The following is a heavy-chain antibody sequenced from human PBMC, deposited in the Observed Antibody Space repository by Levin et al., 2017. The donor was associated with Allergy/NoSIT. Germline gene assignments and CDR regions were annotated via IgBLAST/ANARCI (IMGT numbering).Heavy chain of an antibody. D-gene: IGHD6-13*01. CDR2: IYYTGRT. J-gene: IGHJ4*02. CDR3: ARLAAAGTYPHFDS. CDR1: GGSSSSYN. Sequence: SETLSLTCTVSGGSSSSYNWSWIRQAPGKGLEWIGFIYYTGRTNYNPSLKSRVTISVDTSKNQFSLKLSSVTAADTAVYYCARLAAAGTYPHFDSWGQGTLVTVSS. V-gene: IGHV4-59*08.